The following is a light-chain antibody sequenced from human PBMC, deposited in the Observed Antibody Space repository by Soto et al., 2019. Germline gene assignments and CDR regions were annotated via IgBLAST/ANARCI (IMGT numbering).Light chain of an antibody. CDR3: QQYHSYSRT. J-gene: IGKJ1*01. CDR2: KAS. CDR1: QSISSW. Sequence: EMQITQSPSTLSASVGDRVTITCRASQSISSWLAWYQQKPGKAPKLLIYKASSLESGVPSRFSGSGSGTEFTLTISSLQPDDFAPYYCQQYHSYSRTFGQGSKLDI. V-gene: IGKV1-5*03.